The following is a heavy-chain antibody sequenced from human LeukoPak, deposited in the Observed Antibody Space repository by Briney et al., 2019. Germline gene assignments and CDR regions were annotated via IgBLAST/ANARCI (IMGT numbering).Heavy chain of an antibody. V-gene: IGHV1-3*02. Sequence: GASVTVSCKASGYSFTNYALHWVRQAPGQRRAWMGWTNGATGNTRFSQDFQGRLTITIDTSASTSYMELSSLRSEDTAVYYCARSPGGNARTWLDYWGQGTLVTGSS. CDR2: TNGATGNT. CDR1: GYSFTNYA. J-gene: IGHJ4*02. CDR3: ARSPGGNARTWLDY. D-gene: IGHD4-23*01.